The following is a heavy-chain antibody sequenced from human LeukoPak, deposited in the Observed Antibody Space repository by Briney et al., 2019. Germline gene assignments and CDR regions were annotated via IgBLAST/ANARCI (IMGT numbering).Heavy chain of an antibody. Sequence: GGPLRLSCAASGFTFSSYAMSWVRQAPGKGLEWVSAISGSGGSTYYADSVKGRFTISRDNSKNTLYLQMNSLRAEDTAVYYCAKAEDYYYDSSGYYYLDYWGQGTLVTVSS. D-gene: IGHD3-22*01. CDR2: ISGSGGST. CDR1: GFTFSSYA. V-gene: IGHV3-23*01. J-gene: IGHJ4*02. CDR3: AKAEDYYYDSSGYYYLDY.